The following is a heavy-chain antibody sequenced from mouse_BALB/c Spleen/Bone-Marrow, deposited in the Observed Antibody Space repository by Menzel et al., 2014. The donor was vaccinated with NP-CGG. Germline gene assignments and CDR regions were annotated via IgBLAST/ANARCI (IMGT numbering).Heavy chain of an antibody. V-gene: IGHV2-9*02. CDR2: IWAGGNT. Sequence: VKLQESGPGLVAPSQSLSITCTVSGFSLTSYGVHWVRQPPGKGLEWLGIIWAGGNTNYNSALMSRLSISKDNSKSQVFLKMNSLQTDDTAMYYCARGLGAWFAYWGQGTLVTVSA. D-gene: IGHD4-1*01. CDR3: ARGLGAWFAY. J-gene: IGHJ3*01. CDR1: GFSLTSYG.